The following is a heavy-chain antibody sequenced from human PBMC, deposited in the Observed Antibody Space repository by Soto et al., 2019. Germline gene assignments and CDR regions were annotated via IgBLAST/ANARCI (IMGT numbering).Heavy chain of an antibody. J-gene: IGHJ4*02. CDR3: ASGPSTVTTSFDFDY. Sequence: QVQLVESGGGVVQPGRSLRLSCAASGFTFSSYGMHWVRQAPGKGLEWVAVIWYDGSNKYYADSVKGRFTISRDNSKXTLYLQMNSLRAEDTAVYYCASGPSTVTTSFDFDYWGQGTLVTVSS. V-gene: IGHV3-33*01. D-gene: IGHD4-17*01. CDR2: IWYDGSNK. CDR1: GFTFSSYG.